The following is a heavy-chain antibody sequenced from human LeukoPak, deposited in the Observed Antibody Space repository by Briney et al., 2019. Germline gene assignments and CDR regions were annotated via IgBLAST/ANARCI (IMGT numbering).Heavy chain of an antibody. V-gene: IGHV4-59*01. CDR1: GGSISSYY. CDR3: ARKRSFDL. D-gene: IGHD3-9*01. Sequence: SETLSLTCTVSGGSISSYYWSWIRQPPGKGLEWIGYMYNSGSANYNPSLKSRVTISLDTSKNQFFLKLSSVTAADTAVYYCARKRSFDLWGQGTLVTVSS. J-gene: IGHJ4*02. CDR2: MYNSGSA.